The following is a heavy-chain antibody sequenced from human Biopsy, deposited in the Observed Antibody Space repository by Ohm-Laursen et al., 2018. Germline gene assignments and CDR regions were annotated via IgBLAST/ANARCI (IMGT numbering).Heavy chain of an antibody. Sequence: ASVKVSCKVSGYSVTELSMHWVRQAPGHGLEWMGWINPNSGNANYAQSFQGRLTVTRDTSITTAYMELTSLTSDDTAIYYCARVPAYPSIDGYYGLDLWGQGTTVIVSS. D-gene: IGHD3-9*01. CDR3: ARVPAYPSIDGYYGLDL. J-gene: IGHJ6*02. CDR2: INPNSGNA. V-gene: IGHV1-2*02. CDR1: GYSVTELS.